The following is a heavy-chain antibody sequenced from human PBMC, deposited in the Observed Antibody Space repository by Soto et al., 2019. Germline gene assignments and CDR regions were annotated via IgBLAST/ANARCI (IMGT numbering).Heavy chain of an antibody. Sequence: PSETLSLTCTVSGGSISSSNYHWGWIRQPPGKGLEWIGSMYYSGSTKYNPSLNPSLKSRVTISGDTPKNQFSLKLSSVTAADTAVYYCARGTGITTYGMDVWGQGTTVTVSS. J-gene: IGHJ6*02. CDR3: ARGTGITTYGMDV. CDR1: GGSISSSNYH. CDR2: MYYSGST. D-gene: IGHD3-10*01. V-gene: IGHV4-39*07.